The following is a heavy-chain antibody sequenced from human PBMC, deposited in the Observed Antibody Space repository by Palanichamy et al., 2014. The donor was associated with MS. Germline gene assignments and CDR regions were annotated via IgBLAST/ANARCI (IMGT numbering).Heavy chain of an antibody. CDR1: GFTFRNYI. V-gene: IGHV3-23*01. CDR2: ISSGGST. D-gene: IGHD2-21*01. J-gene: IGHJ6*02. Sequence: EVQLWESGGGLVQSGGSLRLSCAASGFTFRNYILNWVRQAPGKGLEWVSAISSGGSTYYPDSVKGRFTISRDNSKNTLYLQINSLRAEDTAVYYCAGGQDKAPYYYYYGMDVWGQGTTVTVSS. CDR3: AGGQDKAPYYYYYGMDV.